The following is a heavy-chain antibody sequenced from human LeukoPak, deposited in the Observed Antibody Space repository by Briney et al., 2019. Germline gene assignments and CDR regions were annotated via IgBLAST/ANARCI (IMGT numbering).Heavy chain of an antibody. V-gene: IGHV4-59*08. CDR1: GGSISSYY. J-gene: IGHJ3*02. CDR3: TRHKRWLQSPDAFDI. CDR2: IYYSGST. D-gene: IGHD5-24*01. Sequence: KASETLSLTFTVSGGSISSYYWSWIRQPPGKGLEWIGYIYYSGSTNYNPSLKSRVTISVDTSKNQFSLDLSSVTAADTAIYYCTRHKRWLQSPDAFDIWGQGTMVTVSS.